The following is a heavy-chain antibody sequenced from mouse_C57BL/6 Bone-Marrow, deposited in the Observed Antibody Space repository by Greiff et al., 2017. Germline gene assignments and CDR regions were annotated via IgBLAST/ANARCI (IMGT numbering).Heavy chain of an antibody. V-gene: IGHV14-4*01. Sequence: VQLQQSGAELVRPGASVKLSCTASGFNIKDDYMHWVKKRPEQGLEWIGRIDPENGNTEYAPKFQGKATITADTSSNTAYLQLSSLTSEDTAVYYCAPLAWFAYWGQGTLVTVSA. CDR3: APLAWFAY. J-gene: IGHJ3*01. CDR2: IDPENGNT. CDR1: GFNIKDDY.